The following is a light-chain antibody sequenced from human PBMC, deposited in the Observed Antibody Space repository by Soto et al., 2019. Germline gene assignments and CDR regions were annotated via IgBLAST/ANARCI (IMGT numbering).Light chain of an antibody. CDR2: EVD. V-gene: IGLV2-11*01. CDR1: SSDVGGYNF. J-gene: IGLJ3*02. Sequence: QSVLTQPRSVSGSPGQSVTISCTGTSSDVGGYNFVSWYQHQPGKAPKFMIYEVDKRPSGVPDRFSGSKSGNTASLTISGLQTEDEGDYYCATWDDSLSGGVFGGGTKLTVL. CDR3: ATWDDSLSGGV.